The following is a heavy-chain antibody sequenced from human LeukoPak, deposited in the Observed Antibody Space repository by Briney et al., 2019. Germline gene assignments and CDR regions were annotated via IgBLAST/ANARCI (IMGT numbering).Heavy chain of an antibody. CDR1: GFTFSSYW. V-gene: IGHV3-7*01. J-gene: IGHJ5*02. CDR3: ARDVSRLPLGWFDP. D-gene: IGHD2-21*02. CDR2: IKQDGSEK. Sequence: PGGSLRLSCAASGFTFSSYWMSWVRQAPGKGLEWVANIKQDGSEKYYVNSVKGRFTISRDDAKNSLYLQMNSLRGEDTAVYYCARDVSRLPLGWFDPWGQGTLVTVSS.